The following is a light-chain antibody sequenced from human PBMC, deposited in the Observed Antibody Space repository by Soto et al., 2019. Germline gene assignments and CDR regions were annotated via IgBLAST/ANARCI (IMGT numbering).Light chain of an antibody. J-gene: IGKJ2*01. CDR1: QGVSTW. CDR2: AAS. CDR3: QQADSFPPT. V-gene: IGKV1-12*01. Sequence: DIPMTQSPSSVSASVGDRVTITCRASQGVSTWLAWYQQKPGKAPELLIYAASSLQSGDPSRFSGSGSGTDFTRTISSLQPQDSATYYCQQADSFPPTFGRGTNLDIK.